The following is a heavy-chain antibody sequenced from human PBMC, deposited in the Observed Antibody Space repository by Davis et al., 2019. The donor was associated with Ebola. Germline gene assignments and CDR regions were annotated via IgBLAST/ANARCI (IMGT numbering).Heavy chain of an antibody. J-gene: IGHJ6*02. Sequence: GSLRLSCTVSGGSISSYYWSWIRQPPGKGLEWIGYIYDSGSTNYSPSLKSRVTISVDTSKNQFSLKLSSVTAADTAVYYCYGLYGMDVWGQGTTVTVSS. CDR2: IYDSGST. CDR3: YGLYGMDV. CDR1: GGSISSYY. V-gene: IGHV4-4*08. D-gene: IGHD4-17*01.